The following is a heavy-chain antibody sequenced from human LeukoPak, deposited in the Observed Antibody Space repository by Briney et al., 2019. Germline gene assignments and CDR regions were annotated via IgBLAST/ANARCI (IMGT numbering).Heavy chain of an antibody. V-gene: IGHV3-7*01. J-gene: IGHJ4*02. Sequence: PGGSLRLSCAGSGVTFRNYWMNWVREAPGKGREWVANIKEDGSEQYYVDSVKGRFTVSRDNAKNSLYLQINSLRADDTAVYYCARGRPTVGTDYWGQGTLVTVSS. CDR1: GVTFRNYW. D-gene: IGHD1-26*01. CDR2: IKEDGSEQ. CDR3: ARGRPTVGTDY.